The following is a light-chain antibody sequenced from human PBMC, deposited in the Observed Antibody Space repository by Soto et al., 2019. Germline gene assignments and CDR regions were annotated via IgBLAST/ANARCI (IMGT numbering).Light chain of an antibody. CDR3: CSYGGSRAV. J-gene: IGLJ7*01. CDR2: EVS. Sequence: QSVLTQPASVSGSPGQSITIYCTGTSSDVGSHNLVSWYQQHPGQAPKLMIYEVSKRPLGVSARFSASKSGNTAALTISGLQAEDEAEYYCCSYGGSRAVFGGGTQLTVL. CDR1: SSDVGSHNL. V-gene: IGLV2-23*02.